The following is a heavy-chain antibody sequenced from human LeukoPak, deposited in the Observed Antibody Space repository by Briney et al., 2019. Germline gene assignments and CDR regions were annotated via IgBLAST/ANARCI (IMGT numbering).Heavy chain of an antibody. CDR1: GGSMSGRSYH. CDR3: ARGEQDYFGSGTGSGADTSFDH. D-gene: IGHD3-10*01. V-gene: IGHV4-39*07. Sequence: SETLSLTCTVSGGSMSGRSYHWGWIRQPPGKGLEWIGSVYYRGSTSYNPSLKSRVTISVDTSKNQFSLNLKSLTAADTAVFYCARGEQDYFGSGTGSGADTSFDHWGQGTLVTVSS. J-gene: IGHJ4*02. CDR2: VYYRGST.